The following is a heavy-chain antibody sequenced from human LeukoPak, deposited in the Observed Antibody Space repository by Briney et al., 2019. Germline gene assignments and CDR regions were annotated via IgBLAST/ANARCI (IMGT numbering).Heavy chain of an antibody. CDR1: GYTFTSYD. V-gene: IGHV1-8*01. Sequence: EASVKVSCKASGYTFTSYDINWVRQATGQGLEWMGWMNPNTGNTGYAQKFQGRVTMTRNTSISTAYMELSSLRSEDTAVYYCAREFFGARAFQYWAQGILVTVSS. CDR3: AREFFGARAFQY. CDR2: MNPNTGNT. D-gene: IGHD3-3*01. J-gene: IGHJ4*02.